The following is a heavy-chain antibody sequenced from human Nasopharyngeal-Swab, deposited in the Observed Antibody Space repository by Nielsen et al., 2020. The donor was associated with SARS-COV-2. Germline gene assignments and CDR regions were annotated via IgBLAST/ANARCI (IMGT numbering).Heavy chain of an antibody. V-gene: IGHV3-11*06. CDR1: GFTFSDYY. Sequence: GESLKISCAASGFTFSDYYMSWIRQAPGKGLEWVSYISSSSSYIYYADSVKGRFTISRDNAKNSLYLQMNSLRAEDTAVYYCAREEEEVTMVRGVIHWFDPWGQGTLVTVSS. D-gene: IGHD3-10*01. J-gene: IGHJ5*02. CDR2: ISSSSSYI. CDR3: AREEEEVTMVRGVIHWFDP.